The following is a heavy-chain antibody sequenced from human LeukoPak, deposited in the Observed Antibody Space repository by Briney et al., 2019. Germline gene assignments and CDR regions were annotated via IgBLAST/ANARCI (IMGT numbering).Heavy chain of an antibody. CDR2: IRSKANSYAT. J-gene: IGHJ4*02. D-gene: IGHD3-10*01. V-gene: IGHV3-73*01. CDR1: GFTFSGSA. CDR3: TTAYGSVDY. Sequence: GGSLRLSCAASGFTFSGSAMHWVRQASGKGLEWVGRIRSKANSYATAYAASVKGRFTISRDDSKNTAYLQMSSLKTEDTAVYYCTTAYGSVDYWGQGTLVTVSS.